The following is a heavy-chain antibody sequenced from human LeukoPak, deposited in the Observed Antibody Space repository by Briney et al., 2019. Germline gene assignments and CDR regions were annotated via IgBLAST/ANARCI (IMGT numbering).Heavy chain of an antibody. CDR2: INPNSGGT. Sequence: ASVKVSCKASGYTFTGYYMHWVRQAPGQGLEWMGWINPNSGGTNYAQKFQGRVTMTRDTSISTAYMELSRLRSDDTAVYYCARDMYSSGWDCYYYGMDVWGQGTTVTVSS. J-gene: IGHJ6*02. V-gene: IGHV1-2*02. CDR1: GYTFTGYY. D-gene: IGHD6-19*01. CDR3: ARDMYSSGWDCYYYGMDV.